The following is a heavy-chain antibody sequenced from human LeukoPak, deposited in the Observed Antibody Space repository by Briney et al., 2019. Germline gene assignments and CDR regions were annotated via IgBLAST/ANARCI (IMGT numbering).Heavy chain of an antibody. V-gene: IGHV4-34*01. Sequence: PSETLSLTCAVYGGSFSGYYWSWIRQPPGKGLEWIGEINHSGSTNYNPSLKSRVTTSVDTSKNQFSLKLSSVTAADTAVYYCARLKSFRTYYDSSGPPDYWGQGTLVTVSS. D-gene: IGHD3-22*01. CDR2: INHSGST. CDR1: GGSFSGYY. J-gene: IGHJ4*02. CDR3: ARLKSFRTYYDSSGPPDY.